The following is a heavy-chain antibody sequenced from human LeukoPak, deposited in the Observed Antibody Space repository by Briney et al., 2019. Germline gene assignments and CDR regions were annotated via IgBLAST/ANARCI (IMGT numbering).Heavy chain of an antibody. CDR3: AKESGYYYMDV. CDR2: IWYDGSNK. J-gene: IGHJ6*03. V-gene: IGHV3-33*06. Sequence: GGSLRLSCAASGFTFSSYGMHWVRQAPGKGLEWVAVIWYDGSNKYYADSVKGRFTISRDNSKNTLYLQMNSLRAEDTAVYYCAKESGYYYMDVWDKGTTVTVSS. CDR1: GFTFSSYG.